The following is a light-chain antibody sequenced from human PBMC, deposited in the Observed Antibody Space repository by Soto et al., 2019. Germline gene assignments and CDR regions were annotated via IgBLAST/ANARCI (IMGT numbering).Light chain of an antibody. CDR3: LSPDISGNSWV. J-gene: IGLJ3*02. CDR2: KDT. V-gene: IGLV3-25*02. Sequence: SYELTQPPSMSVSPEQTARITCSGDALPKQFAYWYQQKTAQAPLLVIYKDTERPSGIPERFTGSNPGTTVTLTISGVQAEDEADYYCLSPDISGNSWVFGGGTKLTVL. CDR1: ALPKQF.